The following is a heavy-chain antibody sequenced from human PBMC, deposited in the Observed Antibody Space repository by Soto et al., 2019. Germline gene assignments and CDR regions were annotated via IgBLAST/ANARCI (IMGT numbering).Heavy chain of an antibody. CDR1: GGSISSSSYY. Sequence: PSETLSLTCTVSGGSISSSSYYWGWIRQPPGKGLEWIGSIYYSGSTYYNPSLKSRVTISVDTSKNQLSLKLSSVTAADTAVYYCARLRMSWFDPWGQGTLVTVSS. CDR3: ARLRMSWFDP. D-gene: IGHD3-16*01. V-gene: IGHV4-39*01. CDR2: IYYSGST. J-gene: IGHJ5*02.